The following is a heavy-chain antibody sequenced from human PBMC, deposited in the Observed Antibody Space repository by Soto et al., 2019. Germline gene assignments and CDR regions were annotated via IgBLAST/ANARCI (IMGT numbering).Heavy chain of an antibody. CDR1: GFTFNNYA. J-gene: IGHJ3*01. V-gene: IGHV3-23*01. CDR2: ISPYGVSI. D-gene: IGHD2-8*01. Sequence: GGSLRLSCAASGFTFNNYAMNWVRQAPGRGLEWVSIISPYGVSIYYADSVKGRFTFSRDNSQNTVFLQMNSLRAEDTAIYFCAKVRLTDYLRYAPHLWGQGTLVTVS. CDR3: AKVRLTDYLRYAPHL.